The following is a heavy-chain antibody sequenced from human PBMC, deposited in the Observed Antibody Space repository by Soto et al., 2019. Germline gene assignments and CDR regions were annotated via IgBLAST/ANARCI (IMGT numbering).Heavy chain of an antibody. CDR2: MNPNSGNT. CDR1: GYTFTSYD. Sequence: QVQLVQSGAEVKKPGASVKVSCKASGYTFTSYDINWVRQATGQGLEWMGWMNPNSGNTGYAQKFQGRVTMTRNTSISTAYMELSSLRSEDTGVYYCARRHAGYSSSWSSVDYWGQGTLVTVSS. J-gene: IGHJ4*02. V-gene: IGHV1-8*01. D-gene: IGHD6-13*01. CDR3: ARRHAGYSSSWSSVDY.